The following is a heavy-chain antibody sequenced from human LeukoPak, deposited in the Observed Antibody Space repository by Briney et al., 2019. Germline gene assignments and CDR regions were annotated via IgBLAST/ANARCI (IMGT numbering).Heavy chain of an antibody. CDR2: ISYDGSNK. J-gene: IGHJ4*02. Sequence: PGGSLRLSCAASGFTFSSYGMHWVRQAPAKGLEWVAVISYDGSNKYYADSVKGRFTISRDNSKNTLYLQMNSLRAEDTAVYYCAKDSYDSGYWGQGTLVTVSS. CDR3: AKDSYDSGY. V-gene: IGHV3-30*18. D-gene: IGHD3-3*01. CDR1: GFTFSSYG.